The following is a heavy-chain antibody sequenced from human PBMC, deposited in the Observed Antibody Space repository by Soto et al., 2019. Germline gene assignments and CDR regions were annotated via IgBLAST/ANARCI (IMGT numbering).Heavy chain of an antibody. V-gene: IGHV3-23*01. CDR1: GFTFSSYA. Sequence: GSLRLSCAASGFTFSSYAMSWVRQAPGKGLEWVSAISGSGGSTYYADSVKGRFTISRDNSKNTLYLQMNSLRAEDTAVYYCAKNRDIVATIRSPFDYWGQGTLVTVSS. CDR2: ISGSGGST. D-gene: IGHD5-12*01. J-gene: IGHJ4*02. CDR3: AKNRDIVATIRSPFDY.